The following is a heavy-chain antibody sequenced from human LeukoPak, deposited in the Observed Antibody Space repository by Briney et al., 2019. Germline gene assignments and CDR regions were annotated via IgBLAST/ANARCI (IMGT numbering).Heavy chain of an antibody. CDR3: ARDIIVQGTSWNAFDI. J-gene: IGHJ3*02. V-gene: IGHV3-11*01. D-gene: IGHD2-2*01. CDR1: GLTFSDYY. Sequence: PGGSLRLSCAASGLTFSDYYMSWIRQAPGKGLEWVSYISSSGSTIYYADSAKGRFTISRDNAKNSLYLQMNSLRAEDTAVYYCARDIIVQGTSWNAFDIWGQGTMVTVSS. CDR2: ISSSGSTI.